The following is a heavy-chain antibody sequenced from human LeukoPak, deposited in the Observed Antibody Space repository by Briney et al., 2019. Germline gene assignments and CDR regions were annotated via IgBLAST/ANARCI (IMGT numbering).Heavy chain of an antibody. Sequence: PGGSLRLSCAASGFTVSSNYMSWVRQAPGKGLEWVSGTNWNGETSNYANSVRGRFTISRDNAKNSLYLQMNSLRAEDTALYYCARHSSDSSGYEPFDSWGQGTLVTVSS. D-gene: IGHD3-22*01. CDR2: TNWNGETS. CDR1: GFTVSSNY. J-gene: IGHJ4*02. CDR3: ARHSSDSSGYEPFDS. V-gene: IGHV3-20*04.